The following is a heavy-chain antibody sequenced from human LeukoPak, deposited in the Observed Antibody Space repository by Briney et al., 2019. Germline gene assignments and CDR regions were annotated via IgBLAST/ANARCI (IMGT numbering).Heavy chain of an antibody. CDR1: GYTFTGYY. D-gene: IGHD1-26*01. CDR3: ARGTSIVGATPPIFYYYYGMDV. Sequence: ASVKVSCKASGYTFTGYYMHWVRQAPGQGLEWMGWINPNSGGTNYAQKFQGRVTMTRDTSISTAYMELSSLRSEDTAVYYCARGTSIVGATPPIFYYYYGMDVWGQGTTVTVSS. J-gene: IGHJ6*02. V-gene: IGHV1-2*02. CDR2: INPNSGGT.